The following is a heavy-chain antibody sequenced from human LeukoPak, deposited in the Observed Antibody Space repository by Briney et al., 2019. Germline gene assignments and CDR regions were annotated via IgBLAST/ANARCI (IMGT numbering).Heavy chain of an antibody. Sequence: SETLSLTCTVSGGSISSGGYYWSWIRQHPGKGLEWNGYIYYSGSTYYNPSLKSRVTISVETSKNQFSLKLSSVTAADTAVYYCARGGSSSWEDYFDYWGQGTLVTVSS. J-gene: IGHJ4*02. V-gene: IGHV4-31*03. CDR3: ARGGSSSWEDYFDY. CDR1: GGSISSGGYY. D-gene: IGHD6-13*01. CDR2: IYYSGST.